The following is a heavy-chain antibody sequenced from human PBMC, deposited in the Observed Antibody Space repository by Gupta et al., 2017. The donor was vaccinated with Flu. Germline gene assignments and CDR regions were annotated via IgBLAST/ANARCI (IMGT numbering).Heavy chain of an antibody. Sequence: EVQLLESGGGLVQPGGSLRLPCAASAFNFSNYALSWVRQAPGKGLEWVSDISGSGGSTNYADSVKGRFTISRDKSKNTLYLQMNSLRAEDTAVYYCFYDSSGYYLDYWGQGTLVTVSS. V-gene: IGHV3-23*01. CDR3: FYDSSGYYLDY. J-gene: IGHJ4*02. CDR2: ISGSGGST. CDR1: AFNFSNYA. D-gene: IGHD3-22*01.